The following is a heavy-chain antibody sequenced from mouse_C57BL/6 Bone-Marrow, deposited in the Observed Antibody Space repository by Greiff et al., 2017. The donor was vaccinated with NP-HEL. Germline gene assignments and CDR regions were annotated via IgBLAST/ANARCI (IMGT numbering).Heavy chain of an antibody. D-gene: IGHD2-4*01. Sequence: EVKVVESGGGLVKPGGSLKLPCAASGFTFRSYAMSWVRQTPAKRLEWVATISDGGSFTYYPDIVKGRLTISRDNAKNNLYLQIGHLKSEDTAMYYCARFDYDCIDYWGAGTTLTDSS. V-gene: IGHV5-4*03. CDR3: ARFDYDCIDY. CDR2: ISDGGSFT. CDR1: GFTFRSYA. J-gene: IGHJ2*01.